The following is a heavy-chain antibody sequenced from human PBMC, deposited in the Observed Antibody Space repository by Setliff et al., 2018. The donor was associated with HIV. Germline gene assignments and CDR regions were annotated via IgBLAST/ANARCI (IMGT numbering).Heavy chain of an antibody. V-gene: IGHV1-46*01. Sequence: KVSCTASGYTVTSYYVHFVRQAPGQGPEWMGIINPNGGSTNYAQKFEGRVAMTADTSTNNVHMYLSSLRSEDTAIYYCARGGPGSSFGYDWFDPWGQGTPVTVSS. CDR3: ARGGPGSSFGYDWFDP. CDR1: GYTVTSYY. J-gene: IGHJ5*02. D-gene: IGHD5-18*01. CDR2: INPNGGST.